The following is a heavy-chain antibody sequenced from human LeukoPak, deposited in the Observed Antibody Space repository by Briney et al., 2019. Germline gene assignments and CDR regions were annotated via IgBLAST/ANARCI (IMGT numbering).Heavy chain of an antibody. CDR1: GFTFSSYS. D-gene: IGHD6-13*01. CDR2: ISSSSSYI. J-gene: IGHJ6*02. V-gene: IGHV3-21*01. Sequence: GGSLRLSCAASGFTFSSYSMNWVRQAPGKGLEWVSSISSSSSYIYYADSVKGRFTISRDNSKNTLYMQMNSQRAEDTAVYYCARSVSWHYYYGMDVWGQGTTVTVSS. CDR3: ARSVSWHYYYGMDV.